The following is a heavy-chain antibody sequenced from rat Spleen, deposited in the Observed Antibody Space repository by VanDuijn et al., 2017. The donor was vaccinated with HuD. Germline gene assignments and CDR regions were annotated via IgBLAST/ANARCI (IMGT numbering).Heavy chain of an antibody. CDR1: GFTFSNYD. D-gene: IGHD1-1*01. J-gene: IGHJ2*01. CDR2: ISTGGGNT. CDR3: ARHPDYSNYFDY. V-gene: IGHV5-25*01. Sequence: EVQLVESGGGLVQPGRSLKLSCAASGFTFSNYDMAWVRQAPTKGLEWIASISTGGGNTYYRDSVKGRFTVSRDNAKSTLYLQMDSLRSEDTATYYCARHPDYSNYFDYWGQGVMVTVSS.